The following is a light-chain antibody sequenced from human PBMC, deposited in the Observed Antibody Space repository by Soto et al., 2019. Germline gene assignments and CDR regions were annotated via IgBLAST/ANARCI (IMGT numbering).Light chain of an antibody. CDR2: DVT. CDR1: SSDVGAYNY. Sequence: QSALTQPRSVSGSPGQSVTISCTGTSSDVGAYNYVSWYQQHPAKAPKVMIYDVTKRSSGVPDRFSGSKSGNTASLTISGLQAEDEADYYCCSYAGTYTYVFGTRTKVTVL. J-gene: IGLJ1*01. V-gene: IGLV2-11*01. CDR3: CSYAGTYTYV.